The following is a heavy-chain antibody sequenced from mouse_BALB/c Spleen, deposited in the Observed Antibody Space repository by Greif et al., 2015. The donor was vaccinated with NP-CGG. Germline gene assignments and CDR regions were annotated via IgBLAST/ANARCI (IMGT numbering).Heavy chain of an antibody. CDR2: ISTYYGDA. Sequence: VKLQESGAELVRPGVSVKISCKGSGYTFTDYAMHWVKQSHAKSLEWIGVISTYYGDASYNQKFKGKATMTVDKSSSTAYMELARLTSEDSAIYYCARWELYYAMDYWGQGTSVTVSS. CDR1: GYTFTDYA. CDR3: ARWELYYAMDY. D-gene: IGHD4-1*01. V-gene: IGHV1S137*01. J-gene: IGHJ4*01.